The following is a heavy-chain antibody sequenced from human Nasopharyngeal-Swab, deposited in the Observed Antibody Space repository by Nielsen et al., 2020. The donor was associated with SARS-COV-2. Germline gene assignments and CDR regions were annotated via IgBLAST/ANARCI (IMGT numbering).Heavy chain of an antibody. CDR1: GYSSTSYW. D-gene: IGHD3-10*01. J-gene: IGHJ6*02. CDR3: AASRGPGSYYYGSGDQSMDV. V-gene: IGHV5-10-1*01. CDR2: IDPSDSYT. Sequence: GGSLRLSRKGSGYSSTSYWNSWVRQMPGKGLERTGRIDPSDSYTNYSPSFQGHVTISADKSISTAYLQWSSLKASDTAMYYCAASRGPGSYYYGSGDQSMDVWGQGTTVTVSS.